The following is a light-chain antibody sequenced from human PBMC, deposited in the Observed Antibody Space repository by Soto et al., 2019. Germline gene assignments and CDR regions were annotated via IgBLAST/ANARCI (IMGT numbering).Light chain of an antibody. CDR3: QQRSNWSPYT. Sequence: EIVLTQSPATLSLSPGERATLSCMASQSVSSYLAWYQQKPGQAPRLLIYDASNRATGIPARFSGSGSGTDFSLTISSPEPEDFAVYYCQQRSNWSPYTFGQGTKLEIK. CDR1: QSVSSY. J-gene: IGKJ2*01. CDR2: DAS. V-gene: IGKV3-11*01.